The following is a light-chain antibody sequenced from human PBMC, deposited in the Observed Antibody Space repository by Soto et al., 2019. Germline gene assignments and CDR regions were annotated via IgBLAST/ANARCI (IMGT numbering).Light chain of an antibody. V-gene: IGLV1-40*01. Sequence: QSVLTQPPSVSGAPGQRVTIPCTGSSSNIGAGYDVHWYQQLPGTAPKLLIYGKNNRPSGVPDRFSGSESGTSASLAITRLQAEDEADYYCQSYDSSLSGCVFGTGTKVTVL. CDR3: QSYDSSLSGCV. J-gene: IGLJ1*01. CDR2: GKN. CDR1: SSNIGAGYD.